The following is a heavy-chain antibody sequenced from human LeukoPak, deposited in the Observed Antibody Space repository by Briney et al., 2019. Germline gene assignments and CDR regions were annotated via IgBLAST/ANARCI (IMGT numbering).Heavy chain of an antibody. J-gene: IGHJ4*02. CDR2: IYYSGST. D-gene: IGHD3-22*01. V-gene: IGHV4-39*07. CDR3: ARGGDSSGYYYVALDY. Sequence: SETLSLTCTVSGGSISSSSYYWGWIRQPPGKGLEWIGSIYYSGSTNYNPSLKSRVTISVDTSKNQFSLKLSSVTAADTAVYYCARGGDSSGYYYVALDYWGQGTLVTVSS. CDR1: GGSISSSSYY.